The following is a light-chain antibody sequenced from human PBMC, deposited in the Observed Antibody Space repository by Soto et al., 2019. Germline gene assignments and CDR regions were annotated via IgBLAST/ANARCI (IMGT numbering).Light chain of an antibody. CDR2: WAS. J-gene: IGKJ4*01. Sequence: DIVMTQSPASLAVSLGERATINCESSQSVLYSSNNKSYLAWYQQKPGQPPRLLIYWASTRESGVPDRFSGSGSGTDFTLTITSLQAEDVAVYYCQQYYTVPVTFGGGTKVVIK. CDR3: QQYYTVPVT. CDR1: QSVLYSSNNKSY. V-gene: IGKV4-1*01.